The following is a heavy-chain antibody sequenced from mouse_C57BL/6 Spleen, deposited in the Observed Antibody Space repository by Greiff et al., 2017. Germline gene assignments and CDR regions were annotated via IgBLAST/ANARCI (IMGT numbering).Heavy chain of an antibody. Sequence: QVQLKQPGAELVMPGASVKLSCKASGYTFTSYWMHWVKQRPGQGLEWIGEIDPSDSYTNYNQKFKGKSTLTVDTSSSTAYMQLGSLTSEDSAVEYCARGQPYYYGSSHPYAMDYWGQGTSVTVSS. CDR1: GYTFTSYW. D-gene: IGHD1-1*01. CDR3: ARGQPYYYGSSHPYAMDY. V-gene: IGHV1-69*01. CDR2: IDPSDSYT. J-gene: IGHJ4*01.